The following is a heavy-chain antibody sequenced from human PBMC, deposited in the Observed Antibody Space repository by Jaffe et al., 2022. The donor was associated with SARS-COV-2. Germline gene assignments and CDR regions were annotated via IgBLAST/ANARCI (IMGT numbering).Heavy chain of an antibody. CDR1: GFTFSNFA. D-gene: IGHD3-10*01. Sequence: EVQLLESGGGLVQPGGSLRLSCVASGFTFSNFATSWVRQAPGKGLEWVSMIFGGGVGTYYADSVKGRFTISRDNSRNTLYLQMNSLRAEDSAVYYCAKQDGQLIGNYCFDYWGQGTLVTVSS. V-gene: IGHV3-23*01. J-gene: IGHJ4*02. CDR2: IFGGGVGT. CDR3: AKQDGQLIGNYCFDY.